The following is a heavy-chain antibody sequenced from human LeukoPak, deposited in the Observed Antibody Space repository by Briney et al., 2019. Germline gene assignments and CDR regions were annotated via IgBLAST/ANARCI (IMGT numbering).Heavy chain of an antibody. V-gene: IGHV4-59*12. Sequence: SETLSLTCTVSGGSISSYYWSWIRQPPGKGLEWIGYIYYSGSTNYNPSLKSRVTISVDTSKSQFSLKLSSVTAADTAVYYCARLRLLRYFDLGRIDAFDIWGQGTMVTVSS. CDR2: IYYSGST. D-gene: IGHD3-9*01. CDR1: GGSISSYY. CDR3: ARLRLLRYFDLGRIDAFDI. J-gene: IGHJ3*02.